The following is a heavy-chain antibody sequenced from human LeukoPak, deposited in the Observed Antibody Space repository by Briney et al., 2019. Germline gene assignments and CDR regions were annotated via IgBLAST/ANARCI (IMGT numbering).Heavy chain of an antibody. CDR3: ARNLDFDSSGYPFDY. V-gene: IGHV3-48*04. CDR1: GFTFSTYG. CDR2: ISDSGSTI. Sequence: GGSLILSCAASGFTFSTYGMSWVRQTPGKGLEWLSYISDSGSTIYYADSVKGRLTISRDNAKNSLYLQMNSLRAEDTAVYYRARNLDFDSSGYPFDYWGQGTLVTVSS. J-gene: IGHJ4*02. D-gene: IGHD3-22*01.